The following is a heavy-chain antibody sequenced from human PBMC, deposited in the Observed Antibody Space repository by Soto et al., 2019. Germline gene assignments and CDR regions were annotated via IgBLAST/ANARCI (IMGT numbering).Heavy chain of an antibody. Sequence: SETLSLTFAVSGYSIRNGYYWGWIRQPPWKGLEWIGTIYHSGSTYYNPSLKSRVTISVDASENHFSLKLSSVTAADTAVYYCARVGPYCGGDCYSPPPWGQGTLVTVSS. CDR2: IYHSGST. D-gene: IGHD2-21*02. V-gene: IGHV4-38-2*01. J-gene: IGHJ5*02. CDR3: ARVGPYCGGDCYSPPP. CDR1: GYSIRNGYY.